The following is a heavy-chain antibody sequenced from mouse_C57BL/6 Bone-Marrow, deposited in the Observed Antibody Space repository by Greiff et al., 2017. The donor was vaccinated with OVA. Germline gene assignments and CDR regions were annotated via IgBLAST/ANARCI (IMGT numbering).Heavy chain of an antibody. CDR1: GYTFTSYW. CDR3: TRCAYYSNYVGLDY. J-gene: IGHJ2*01. CDR2: IYPGNSDT. V-gene: IGHV1-5*01. D-gene: IGHD2-5*01. Sequence: VQLQQSGTVLARPGASVKMSCKTSGYTFTSYWMHWVKQRPGQGLEWIGAIYPGNSDTSYNQKFKGKAKLTAVTSASTAYMELSSLTNEDSAVYYCTRCAYYSNYVGLDYWGQGTTLTVSS.